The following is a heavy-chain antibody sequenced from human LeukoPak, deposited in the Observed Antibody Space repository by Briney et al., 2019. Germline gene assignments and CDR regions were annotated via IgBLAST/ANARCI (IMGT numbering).Heavy chain of an antibody. CDR2: ISSSSSYI. CDR1: GFTFSSYS. CDR3: ARDTSDYDFWSGYPIDY. V-gene: IGHV3-21*01. J-gene: IGHJ4*02. Sequence: PGGSLRLSCAASGFTFSSYSMNWVRQAPGKGLEWVSSISSSSSYIYYADSVKGRFTISRDNAKNSLYLQMNSLRAEDTAVYYCARDTSDYDFWSGYPIDYWGQGTLVTVSS. D-gene: IGHD3-3*01.